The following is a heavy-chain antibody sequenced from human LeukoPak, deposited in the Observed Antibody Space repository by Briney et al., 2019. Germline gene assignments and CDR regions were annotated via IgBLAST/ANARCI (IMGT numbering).Heavy chain of an antibody. V-gene: IGHV1-69*13. CDR1: GGTFSSYA. Sequence: ASVKVSCKASGGTFSSYAISWVRQAPGQGLEWMGGIIPIFGTANYAQKFQGRVTITADESTSTAYMELSSLRSEDTAVYYCARDLLPENNWFDPWGQGTLVTVSS. J-gene: IGHJ5*02. D-gene: IGHD1-14*01. CDR3: ARDLLPENNWFDP. CDR2: IIPIFGTA.